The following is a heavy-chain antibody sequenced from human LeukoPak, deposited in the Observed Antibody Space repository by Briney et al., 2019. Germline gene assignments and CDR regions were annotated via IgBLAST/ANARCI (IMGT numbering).Heavy chain of an antibody. V-gene: IGHV4-59*01. Sequence: PSETLSLTCTVSGGSISSYYWSWIRQPPGKGLEWVGYIYYSGSTNYNPSLKSRVTISVDTSKNQFSLKLSSVTAADTAVYYCAREPVGPNENYFDYWGQGTLVTVSS. CDR2: IYYSGST. J-gene: IGHJ4*02. CDR1: GGSISSYY. CDR3: AREPVGPNENYFDY.